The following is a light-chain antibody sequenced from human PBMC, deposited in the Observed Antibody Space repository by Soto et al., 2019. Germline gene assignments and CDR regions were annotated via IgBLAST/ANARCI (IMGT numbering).Light chain of an antibody. CDR2: DST. J-gene: IGLJ3*02. CDR3: CSFGPPSDWA. V-gene: IGLV2-23*01. Sequence: QSALTQPASVSGSPGQSISISCTGTRSDVGSHKLVSWYQHHPGKAPQLIIYDSTKRPSGVSDRFSGSKSDNTASLTISGLQTEDEAHYYCCSFGPPSDWAFGGGTKLTVL. CDR1: RSDVGSHKL.